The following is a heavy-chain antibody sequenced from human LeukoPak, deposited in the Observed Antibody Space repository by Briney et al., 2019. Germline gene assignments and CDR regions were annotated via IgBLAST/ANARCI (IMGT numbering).Heavy chain of an antibody. CDR2: IYYSGST. J-gene: IGHJ4*02. CDR3: ARDHCSSTSCYAGRYFDY. D-gene: IGHD2-2*01. CDR1: GGSISSSSYY. V-gene: IGHV4-39*02. Sequence: SETLSLTCTVSGGSISSSSYYWGLIRQPPGKGLEWIGSIYYSGSTYYNPSLKSRVTISVDTSKNQFSLKLSSVTAADTAVYYCARDHCSSTSCYAGRYFDYWGQGTLVTVSS.